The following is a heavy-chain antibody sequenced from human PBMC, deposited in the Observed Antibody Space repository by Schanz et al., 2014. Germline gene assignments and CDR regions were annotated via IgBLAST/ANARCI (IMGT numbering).Heavy chain of an antibody. D-gene: IGHD6-19*01. V-gene: IGHV3-74*01. CDR2: ISGDGTTT. CDR3: ARDLISSGWYG. J-gene: IGHJ4*02. Sequence: VQLVESGGGVVQPGRSLRLSCAASGITLSGYGLHWVRQAPGKGLVSVSRISGDGTTTSYADSVKGRFTISRDNAKNTLYLQMYSLRAEDTAVYYCARDLISSGWYGWGQGTLVTVSS. CDR1: GITLSGYG.